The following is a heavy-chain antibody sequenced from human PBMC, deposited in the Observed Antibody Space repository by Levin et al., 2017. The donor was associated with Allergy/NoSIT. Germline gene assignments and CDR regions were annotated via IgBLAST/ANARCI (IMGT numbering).Heavy chain of an antibody. D-gene: IGHD6-19*01. CDR3: ARAERSGYSSGWYSY. CDR2: IYYSGST. J-gene: IGHJ4*02. CDR1: GGSISSYY. V-gene: IGHV4-59*01. Sequence: GSLRLSCTVSGGSISSYYWSWIRQPPGKGLEWIGYIYYSGSTNYNPSLKSRVTISVDTSKNQFSLKLSSVTAADTAVYYCARAERSGYSSGWYSYWGQGTLVTVSS.